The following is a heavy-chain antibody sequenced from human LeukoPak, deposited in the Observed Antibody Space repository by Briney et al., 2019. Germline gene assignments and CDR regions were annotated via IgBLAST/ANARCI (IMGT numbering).Heavy chain of an antibody. CDR1: GFTFSSYG. CDR2: ISYDGSNK. Sequence: GGSLRLSCAASGFTFSSYGMHWVRQAPGKGLEWVAVISYDGSNKYYADSVKGRFTISRDNSKNTLYLQMNSLRAEDTAVYYCARGRSTPTNYGGKGRPSGYYYMDVWGKGTTVTVSS. D-gene: IGHD4-23*01. J-gene: IGHJ6*03. V-gene: IGHV3-30*03. CDR3: ARGRSTPTNYGGKGRPSGYYYMDV.